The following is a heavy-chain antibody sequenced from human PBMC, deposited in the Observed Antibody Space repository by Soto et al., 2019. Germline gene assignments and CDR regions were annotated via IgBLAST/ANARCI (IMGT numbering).Heavy chain of an antibody. V-gene: IGHV4-39*01. J-gene: IGHJ6*03. CDR1: GGSISSSSYY. CDR3: ARLWLYDFLAGVWGYYYMDV. Sequence: SQPLSLPCTVSGGSISSSSYYWGWIRQPPGKGLEWIGSIYYSGSTYYNPSLKSRVTISVDTSKNQFSLKLSSVTAADTAVYYCARLWLYDFLAGVWGYYYMDVWGKGTTVTVSS. D-gene: IGHD3-9*01. CDR2: IYYSGST.